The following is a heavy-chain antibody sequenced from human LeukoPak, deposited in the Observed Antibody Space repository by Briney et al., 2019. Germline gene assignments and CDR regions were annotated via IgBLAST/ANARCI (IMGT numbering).Heavy chain of an antibody. Sequence: SQTLSLTCAVSGGSISSGGYYWSWIRHPAGKGLEWIGRIYGSGSTDYNPSLKSRVTMSLDTSKNQFSLKLNSVTAADTAVYYCVREVVGLGVDYWGQGTLVTVSS. CDR2: IYGSGST. J-gene: IGHJ4*02. V-gene: IGHV4-61*02. CDR1: GGSISSGGYY. CDR3: VREVVGLGVDY. D-gene: IGHD2-15*01.